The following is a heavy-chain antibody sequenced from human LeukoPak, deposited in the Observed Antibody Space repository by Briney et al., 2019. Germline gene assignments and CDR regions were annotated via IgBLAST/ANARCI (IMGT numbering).Heavy chain of an antibody. Sequence: GGSLRLSCVASGLDFSDSGMLWVRQAPGKGLEWLSSISSSSRYIYYAVSVKGRLTISRDNAKNSLYLHMDSLRAEDTAVYYCARDAEGYSGYDTRSFDYWGQGTLVTVSS. CDR2: ISSSSRYI. D-gene: IGHD5-12*01. J-gene: IGHJ4*02. CDR3: ARDAEGYSGYDTRSFDY. V-gene: IGHV3-21*01. CDR1: GLDFSDSG.